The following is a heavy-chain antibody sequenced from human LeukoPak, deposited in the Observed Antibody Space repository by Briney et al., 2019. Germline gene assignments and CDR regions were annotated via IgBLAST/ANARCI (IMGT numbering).Heavy chain of an antibody. Sequence: PSETLSLTCTVSGGSISSYYWIWIRQPPGKEREWIGYIYYSGSNNYNPSLKGRVKISVDTSKTQFSLKLSSVTAADTAVYYCARGDYCSGSYDSYFDYWDQGTLVTVSS. CDR1: GGSISSYY. CDR3: ARGDYCSGSYDSYFDY. D-gene: IGHD3-10*01. J-gene: IGHJ4*02. CDR2: IYYSGSN. V-gene: IGHV4-59*01.